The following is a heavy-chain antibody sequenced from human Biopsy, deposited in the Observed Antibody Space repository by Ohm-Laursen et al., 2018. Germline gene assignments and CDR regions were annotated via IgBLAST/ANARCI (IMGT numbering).Heavy chain of an antibody. CDR3: ARLTGDYIWGNWRINHDPFDI. Sequence: TLSLTCTVSNGSIRNYYWSWIRQPPGKGLEWIGFISSTGYTSYIPSLKSRVTISVGTSRRQSSLKMRSVTAADTAVYYCARLTGDYIWGNWRINHDPFDIWDQGTSVTVSS. J-gene: IGHJ3*02. V-gene: IGHV4-4*08. CDR2: ISSTGYT. CDR1: NGSIRNYY. D-gene: IGHD3-16*01.